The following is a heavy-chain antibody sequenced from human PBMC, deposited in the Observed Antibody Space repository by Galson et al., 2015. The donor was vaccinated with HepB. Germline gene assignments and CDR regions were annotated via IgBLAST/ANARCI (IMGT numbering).Heavy chain of an antibody. V-gene: IGHV3-53*01. CDR2: IHSADST. CDR3: AREDDAFDI. CDR1: GFPVRNHY. J-gene: IGHJ3*02. Sequence: SLRLSCAISGFPVRNHYMSWVRQAPGKGLEWVSIIHSADSTYYADSVKGRFTISRDYSKNTVFLQMNSLRAEDTAMYYCAREDDAFDIRGQGTMVTVSS.